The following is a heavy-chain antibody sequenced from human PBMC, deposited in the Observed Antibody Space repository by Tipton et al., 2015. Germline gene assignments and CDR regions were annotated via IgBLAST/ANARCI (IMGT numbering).Heavy chain of an antibody. J-gene: IGHJ5*02. CDR3: ARRVVNTDCLDP. V-gene: IGHV5-10-1*01. Sequence: VQLVQSGAEVKKPGESLRISCKGSGYTFTSYWITWVRQVPGKGLEWMGRIDPSDSYINYSPSFQGHVTISTDKSINTAYLQWSSLKASDTAIYYCARRVVNTDCLDPWGQGTLVTVSS. D-gene: IGHD3-16*02. CDR1: GYTFTSYW. CDR2: IDPSDSYI.